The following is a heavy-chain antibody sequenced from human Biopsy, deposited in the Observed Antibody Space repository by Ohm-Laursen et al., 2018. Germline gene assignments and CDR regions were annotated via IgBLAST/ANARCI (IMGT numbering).Heavy chain of an antibody. Sequence: ASVTASCKASGYTFTDYYVHWVRQAPGHGLEWMGWIVTINGGARYAQKFQGRVTMTRDTSISTAYMELSRLTSDDTAVYYCARERDPWGQGTLVTVSS. CDR3: ARERDP. CDR1: GYTFTDYY. J-gene: IGHJ5*02. CDR2: IVTINGGA. V-gene: IGHV1-2*02.